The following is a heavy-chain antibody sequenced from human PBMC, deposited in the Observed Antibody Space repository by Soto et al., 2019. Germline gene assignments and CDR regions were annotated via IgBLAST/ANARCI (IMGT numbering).Heavy chain of an antibody. CDR2: IYYSGST. CDR3: ARDAIWGVVITPYTYNWFDP. D-gene: IGHD3-3*01. V-gene: IGHV4-39*02. Sequence: SETLSLTCTASGGSISSSSYYWGWIRQPPGKGLEWIGSIYYSGSTYYNPSLKSRVTISVDTSKNQFSLKLSSVTAADTAVYYCARDAIWGVVITPYTYNWFDPWGQGTLVTISS. CDR1: GGSISSSSYY. J-gene: IGHJ5*02.